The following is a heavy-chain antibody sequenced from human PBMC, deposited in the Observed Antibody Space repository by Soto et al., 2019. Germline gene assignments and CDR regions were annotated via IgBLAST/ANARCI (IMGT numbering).Heavy chain of an antibody. J-gene: IGHJ6*03. V-gene: IGHV6-1*01. CDR2: TYYRSKWYN. D-gene: IGHD3-10*01. CDR3: ARGRYYGSGSYPLYYYYYYMDV. Sequence: QTLSLTCAISGDSVSSNSAAWNWIRQSPSRGLEWLGRTYYRSKWYNDYAVSVKSRRTINPDTSKNQFSLQLNSVTPEDTAVYYCARGRYYGSGSYPLYYYYYYMDVWGKGTTVTVSS. CDR1: GDSVSSNSAA.